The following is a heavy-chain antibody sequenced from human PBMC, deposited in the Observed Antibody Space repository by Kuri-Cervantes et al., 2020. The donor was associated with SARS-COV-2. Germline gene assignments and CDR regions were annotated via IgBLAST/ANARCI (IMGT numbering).Heavy chain of an antibody. J-gene: IGHJ4*02. D-gene: IGHD5-18*01. CDR1: GGSFSGYY. V-gene: IGHV4-4*07. Sequence: GSLRLSCAVYGGSFSGYYWSWVRQPAGKGLEWIGRFYTTERINYNPSLKSRVTIPVDTSKNQFSLRLTSVTAADTAVYYCARDVVHTYGWRAFDYWGQGSLVTVSS. CDR3: ARDVVHTYGWRAFDY. CDR2: FYTTERI.